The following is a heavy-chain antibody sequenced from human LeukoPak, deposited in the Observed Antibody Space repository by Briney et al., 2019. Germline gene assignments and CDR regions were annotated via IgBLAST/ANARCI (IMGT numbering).Heavy chain of an antibody. CDR1: GFTLSNYS. J-gene: IGHJ3*02. D-gene: IGHD1-26*01. CDR2: ISGSGFTI. V-gene: IGHV3-48*01. CDR3: ATYGSEDAFDI. Sequence: GGSLRLSCAVSGFTLSNYSMNWVRQAPGKGLEWISYISGSGFTIHYADSVKGRFTISRDNAKNSLYLQMNSLRADDTAVYYCATYGSEDAFDIWGQGTMVTVSS.